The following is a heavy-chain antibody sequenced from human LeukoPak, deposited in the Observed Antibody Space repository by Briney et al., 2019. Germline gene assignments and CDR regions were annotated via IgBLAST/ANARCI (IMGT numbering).Heavy chain of an antibody. CDR3: AKGMAPYGSGSLFDY. J-gene: IGHJ4*02. CDR1: GFTFSSYA. D-gene: IGHD3-10*01. CDR2: RSYDGSNK. Sequence: TGGSLRLSCAASGFTFSSYAMHWVRQAPGKGLEWVAVRSYDGSNKYYADSVKGRFTISRDNSKNTLYLQMNSLRAEDTAVYYCAKGMAPYGSGSLFDYWGQGTLVTVSS. V-gene: IGHV3-30*04.